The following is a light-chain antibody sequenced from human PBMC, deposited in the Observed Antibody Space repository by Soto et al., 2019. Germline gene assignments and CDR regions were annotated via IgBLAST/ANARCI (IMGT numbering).Light chain of an antibody. CDR1: QSISTNY. J-gene: IGKJ2*01. CDR3: EQYGSSPYT. CDR2: AAS. Sequence: EIVLTQSPGTLSLSPGERATLSCRASQSISTNYLAWYRQKPGQAPRVLIYAASSRATGIPDRFSGSGSGTDFTLTISRLEPEDFAVYYCEQYGSSPYTFGQGTKLEIK. V-gene: IGKV3-20*01.